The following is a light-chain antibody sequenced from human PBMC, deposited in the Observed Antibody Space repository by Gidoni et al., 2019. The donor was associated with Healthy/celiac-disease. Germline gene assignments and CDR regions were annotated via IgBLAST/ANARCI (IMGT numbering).Light chain of an antibody. CDR2: DFR. V-gene: IGLV2-14*01. Sequence: HSALTQPASVSWSPGQSITTSCTGTRSDVGGYNYVSWYQQQPCKAPKLMIYDFRNRPSGVSNRFYGSQSGNTAYLTIYGLQAEDEADYYCSSYTSSSTLVFGTGTKVTVL. J-gene: IGLJ1*01. CDR3: SSYTSSSTLV. CDR1: RSDVGGYNY.